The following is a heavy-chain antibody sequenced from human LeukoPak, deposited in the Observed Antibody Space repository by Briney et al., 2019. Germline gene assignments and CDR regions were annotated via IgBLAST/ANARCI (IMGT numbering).Heavy chain of an antibody. V-gene: IGHV4-39*07. CDR2: IYYSGNT. CDR1: RGSVNSNSYY. Sequence: PSETLSLTCTVSRGSVNSNSYYWGWIRQPPGKGLEWIGTIYYSGNTYYNPSLESRVTISVDTSKNQFSLKLTSVTAADTAVYYCARDHEMSSSSFDYWGQGTLVTVSS. CDR3: ARDHEMSSSSFDY. J-gene: IGHJ4*02. D-gene: IGHD6-6*01.